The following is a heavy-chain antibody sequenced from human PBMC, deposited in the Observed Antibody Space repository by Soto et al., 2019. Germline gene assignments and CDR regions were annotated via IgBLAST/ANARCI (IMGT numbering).Heavy chain of an antibody. Sequence: GASVKVSCKASGFTFTSSAMQWVRQARGQRLEWIGWIVVGSGNTNYAQKFQERVTITRDMSTSTAYMELSSLRSEDTAVYYCAAQGYCSSTSCYRGGLTWDYWG. V-gene: IGHV1-58*02. CDR2: IVVGSGNT. CDR3: AAQGYCSSTSCYRGGLTWDY. J-gene: IGHJ4*01. CDR1: GFTFTSSA. D-gene: IGHD2-2*01.